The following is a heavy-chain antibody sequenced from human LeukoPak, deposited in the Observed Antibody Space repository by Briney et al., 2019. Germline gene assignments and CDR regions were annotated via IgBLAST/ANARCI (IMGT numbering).Heavy chain of an antibody. CDR2: IKSKPDGGTT. D-gene: IGHD3-10*01. J-gene: IGHJ4*02. Sequence: PGGSLRLSCAASGFTFSNAWMSWVRQAPGKGLEWVGRIKSKPDGGTTDYAAPVKGRFSISRDDSENTLYLQLNSLKTEDAAVYYCSTGITMVRGVHCCWGQGTLVTVSS. CDR3: STGITMVRGVHCC. CDR1: GFTFSNAW. V-gene: IGHV3-15*01.